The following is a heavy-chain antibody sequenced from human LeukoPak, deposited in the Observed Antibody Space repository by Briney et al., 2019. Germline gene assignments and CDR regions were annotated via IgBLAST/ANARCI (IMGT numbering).Heavy chain of an antibody. Sequence: PGGSLRLSCAASGFTFSSYGMNWVRQAPGKGLEWVSSITSGSNYIYYADSVKGRFTISRDNAKNSLYLQMNSLRAEDTAVYYCARGDRSGGPYGMDVWGQGTTVTVSS. J-gene: IGHJ6*02. CDR3: ARGDRSGGPYGMDV. V-gene: IGHV3-21*01. CDR2: ITSGSNYI. CDR1: GFTFSSYG. D-gene: IGHD5-12*01.